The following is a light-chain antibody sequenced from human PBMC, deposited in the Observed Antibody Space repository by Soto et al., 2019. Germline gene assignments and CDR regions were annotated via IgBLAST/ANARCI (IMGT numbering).Light chain of an antibody. CDR3: QQRFNWPGRT. V-gene: IGKV3-11*01. CDR1: QSVNTF. CDR2: DAS. J-gene: IGKJ4*01. Sequence: EIVLTQSPATLSLSPGERATLSCRASQSVNTFLAWYQQKPGQAPRLLISDASNRATGIPARFSGSGSGTDFTLTISSLEPEDLAVYYCQQRFNWPGRTFGGGTKVEIK.